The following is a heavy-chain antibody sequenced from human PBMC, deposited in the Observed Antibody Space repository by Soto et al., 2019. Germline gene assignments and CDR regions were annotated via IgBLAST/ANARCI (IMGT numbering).Heavy chain of an antibody. CDR1: GGTFSSYA. CDR2: IIPIFGTA. J-gene: IGHJ4*02. V-gene: IGHV1-69*01. Sequence: QVQLVQSGAEVKKPGSSVKVSCKASGGTFSSYAISWVRQAPGQGLEWMGGIIPIFGTANYAQKFQGRVTITADESTSTASMELSSLRFKDTAVYYCAGSFWGGYSYGYNFLDYWGQGTLVTVSS. CDR3: AGSFWGGYSYGYNFLDY. D-gene: IGHD5-18*01.